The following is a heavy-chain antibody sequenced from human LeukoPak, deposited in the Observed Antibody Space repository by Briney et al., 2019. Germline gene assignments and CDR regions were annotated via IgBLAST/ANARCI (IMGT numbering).Heavy chain of an antibody. Sequence: ASVKVSCKASGYTFTGYYIHWVRQAPGQGLEWMGWINPNSGGTNYAQKFQDRVTMTRDTSISTAYMELSGLRSDDTAVYYCARATVTIAFDIWGQGTMVTVSS. CDR1: GYTFTGYY. D-gene: IGHD4-17*01. V-gene: IGHV1-2*02. CDR3: ARATVTIAFDI. J-gene: IGHJ3*02. CDR2: INPNSGGT.